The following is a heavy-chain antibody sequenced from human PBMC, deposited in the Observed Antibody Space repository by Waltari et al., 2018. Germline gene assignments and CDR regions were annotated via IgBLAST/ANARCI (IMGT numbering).Heavy chain of an antibody. CDR2: IYYSGST. CDR3: ARSSRSTTGGSYFDY. CDR1: GFTFGDYA. J-gene: IGHJ4*02. V-gene: IGHV4-59*05. Sequence: VQLVESGGGLVQPGRSLRLSCTASGFTFGDYAMSWFRQAPGKGLEWIGSIYYSGSTYYTPSLKGRFTISVDTSKNQFSLKLSSVTAADTAVYYCARSSRSTTGGSYFDYWGQGTLVTVSS. D-gene: IGHD6-13*01.